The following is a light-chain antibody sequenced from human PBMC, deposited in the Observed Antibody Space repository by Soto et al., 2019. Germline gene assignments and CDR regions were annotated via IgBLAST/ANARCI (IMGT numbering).Light chain of an antibody. V-gene: IGKV1-5*03. CDR2: KAS. Sequence: DIQMTQSPSTLSGSVGDRVTITCRASQTISSWLAWYQQKPGKAPKLLIYKASTLKSGVPSRFSGSGSGTEFTLTISSLQHDDVATYYCQHYNSYSEAFGQGTKVDIK. CDR3: QHYNSYSEA. J-gene: IGKJ1*01. CDR1: QTISSW.